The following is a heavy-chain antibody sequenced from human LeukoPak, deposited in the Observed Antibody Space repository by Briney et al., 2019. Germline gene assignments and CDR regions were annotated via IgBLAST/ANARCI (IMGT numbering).Heavy chain of an antibody. J-gene: IGHJ4*02. CDR2: INHSGST. CDR1: GGSISRHS. CDR3: ARGSIFGVAILLSGEYYFDY. Sequence: SETLSLTCTVSGGSISRHSWSWIRQPPGTGLEWIGEINHSGSTNYNPSLKSRVTISVDTSKNQFSLKLSSVTAADTAVYYCARGSIFGVAILLSGEYYFDYWGQGTLVTVSS. V-gene: IGHV4-34*01. D-gene: IGHD3-3*01.